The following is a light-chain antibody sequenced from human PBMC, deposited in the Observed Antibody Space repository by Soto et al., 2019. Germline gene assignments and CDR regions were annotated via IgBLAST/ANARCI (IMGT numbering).Light chain of an antibody. J-gene: IGLJ1*01. V-gene: IGLV2-14*01. CDR2: EVS. Sequence: QSALTQPVSVSGSPGQSITISCTGTSSDVGGYNYVSWYQQQSGKAPKLMIHEVSNRPSGVSNRFSGSKSGNTASLTISGLQAEDEADYYCSSYTSSRAYVFGIGTKV. CDR1: SSDVGGYNY. CDR3: SSYTSSRAYV.